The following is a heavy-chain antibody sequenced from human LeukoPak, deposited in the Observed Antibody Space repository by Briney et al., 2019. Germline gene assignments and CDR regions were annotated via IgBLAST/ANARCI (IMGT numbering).Heavy chain of an antibody. CDR1: GGSINSGNYY. V-gene: IGHV4-30-4*01. CDR2: VYNTGST. CDR3: ARGDSSGYYRWFGP. Sequence: PSQTLSLTCTVSGGSINSGNYYWTWIRQPPGKGLEWIGYVYNTGSTYYNPSLKSRVTISINTSKNQFSLKLSSVTAADTAIYCCARGDSSGYYRWFGPWGEGTLVTVSS. D-gene: IGHD3-22*01. J-gene: IGHJ5*02.